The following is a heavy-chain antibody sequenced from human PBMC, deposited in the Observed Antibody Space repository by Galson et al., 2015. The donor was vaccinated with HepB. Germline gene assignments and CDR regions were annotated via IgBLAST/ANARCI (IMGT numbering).Heavy chain of an antibody. D-gene: IGHD5-12*01. J-gene: IGHJ3*02. V-gene: IGHV2-5*01. CDR3: AHRASSGYPNAFDI. Sequence: PALVKPTQTLTLTCTFSGFSRSTSGVGVGWIRQPPGKALELLALIYGNDDKRYIPSLKSRITITKDTSKNQVVLTMTNMDPVDTATYYCAHRASSGYPNAFDIWGQGTMVTVSS. CDR1: GFSRSTSGVG. CDR2: IYGNDDK.